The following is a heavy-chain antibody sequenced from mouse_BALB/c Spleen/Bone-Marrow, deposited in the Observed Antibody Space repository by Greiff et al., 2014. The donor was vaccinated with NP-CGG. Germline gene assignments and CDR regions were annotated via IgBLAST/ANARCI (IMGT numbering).Heavy chain of an antibody. V-gene: IGHV1-7*01. D-gene: IGHD1-1*01. CDR2: INPSTGYT. CDR1: GYTFTNYW. J-gene: IGHJ3*01. Sequence: QVQLQQPGAELAKPGASVKMSCKASGYTFTNYWMHWVKQRPGQGLEWIGYINPSTGYTEYNQKFKDKATLTADKSSSTACMQLSSLTSEDSAVFYCATRAYDSSYGFAYWGQGTLVTVSA. CDR3: ATRAYDSSYGFAY.